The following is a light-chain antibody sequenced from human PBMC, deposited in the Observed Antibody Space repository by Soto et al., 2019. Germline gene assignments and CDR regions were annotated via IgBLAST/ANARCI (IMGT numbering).Light chain of an antibody. J-gene: IGKJ5*01. V-gene: IGKV3-15*01. CDR1: QGVTTN. CDR3: QQYNNWPAIT. CDR2: DVS. Sequence: EIVMTQSPATLSVSPGERATLSCRAGQGVTTNFAWYQQKSGQSPRLLIYDVSIRATGVPARFSGSGSGTQFTLTISSLQSEDFAVYYCQQYNNWPAITFGQGTRLEIK.